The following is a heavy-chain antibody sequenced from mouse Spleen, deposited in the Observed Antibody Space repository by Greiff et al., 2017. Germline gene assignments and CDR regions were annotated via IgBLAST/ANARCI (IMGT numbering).Heavy chain of an antibody. Sequence: EVQLQQSGPVLVKPGASVKMSCKASGYTFTDYYMNWVKQSHGKSLEWIGVINPYNGGTSYNQKFKGKATLTVDKSSSTAYMELNSLTSEDSAVYYCARFYYGNFFDYWGQGTTLTVSS. CDR3: ARFYYGNFFDY. J-gene: IGHJ2*01. V-gene: IGHV1-19*01. CDR2: INPYNGGT. CDR1: GYTFTDYY. D-gene: IGHD2-1*01.